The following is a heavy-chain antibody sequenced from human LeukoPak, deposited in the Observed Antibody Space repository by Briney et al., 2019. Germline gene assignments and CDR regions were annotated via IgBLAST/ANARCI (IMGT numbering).Heavy chain of an antibody. CDR1: GGSISKDY. CDR3: ARKMEGYDSAGWYGMDV. CDR2: IYYSGST. J-gene: IGHJ6*02. Sequence: PSGTLSLTCTVSGGSISKDYWSWIRQPPGKGLEWIGYIYYSGSTNYNPSLKSRVTISVDTSKNQFSLKLSSVTAADTAVYYCARKMEGYDSAGWYGMDVWGQGTTVTVSS. D-gene: IGHD5-12*01. V-gene: IGHV4-59*01.